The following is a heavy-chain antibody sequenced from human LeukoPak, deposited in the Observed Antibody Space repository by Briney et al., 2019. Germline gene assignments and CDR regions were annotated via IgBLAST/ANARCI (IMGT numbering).Heavy chain of an antibody. V-gene: IGHV4-38-2*01. CDR2: IYRSGST. CDR3: ASSRLITIFGVVIMGNWFDP. J-gene: IGHJ5*02. CDR1: GYSISSGYY. Sequence: SETLSLTCAVSGYSISSGYYWGWIRQPPGKGLEWIGSIYRSGSTYYNPSLKSRVTISVDTSKNQFSLKLSSVTAADTAVYYCASSRLITIFGVVIMGNWFDPWGQGTLVTVSS. D-gene: IGHD3-3*01.